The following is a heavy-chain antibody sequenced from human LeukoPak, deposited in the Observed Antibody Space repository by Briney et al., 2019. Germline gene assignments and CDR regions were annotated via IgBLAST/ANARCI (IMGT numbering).Heavy chain of an antibody. CDR3: VKGYSSSWSGYFDS. D-gene: IGHD5-18*01. Sequence: GGSLRLSCEASGFIFDDYAMYWVRQVPGKGLEWVSGITWDGYKIDYVESVKGRFTISRDNARNSLFLQMNRVRVEDTAFYYCVKGYSSSWSGYFDSWGQGTLVTVAS. CDR2: ITWDGYKI. V-gene: IGHV3-9*01. J-gene: IGHJ4*02. CDR1: GFIFDDYA.